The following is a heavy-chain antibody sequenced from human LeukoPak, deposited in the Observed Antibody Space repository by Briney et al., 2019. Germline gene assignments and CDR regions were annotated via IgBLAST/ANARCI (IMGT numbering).Heavy chain of an antibody. J-gene: IGHJ6*03. Sequence: PSETLSLTCAVSGYSITSGYYWSWIRQPPGKGLAWIGYIYYSGSTNYNPSLKSRVTISLDTSKNQFSLRLNSVTAADTAVYYCARGNDGYNYSYYYYNYYMDVWGKGTTVTVSS. CDR1: GYSITSGYY. V-gene: IGHV4-61*01. CDR2: IYYSGST. D-gene: IGHD5-18*01. CDR3: ARGNDGYNYSYYYYNYYMDV.